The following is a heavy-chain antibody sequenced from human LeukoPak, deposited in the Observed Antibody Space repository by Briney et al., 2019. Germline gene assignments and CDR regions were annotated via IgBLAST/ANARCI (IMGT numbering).Heavy chain of an antibody. CDR1: GYTFTNHW. CDR3: AFGASNWDQFDY. J-gene: IGHJ4*02. CDR2: IYPADSDT. Sequence: GESLKISCKGSGYTFTNHWMAWVRQMPGKGLEWMGIIYPADSDTRYSPSFQGQVTISADKSVRTAYLQWSSLKASDTAMYYCAFGASNWDQFDYWGQGTLVTVSS. V-gene: IGHV5-51*01. D-gene: IGHD7-27*01.